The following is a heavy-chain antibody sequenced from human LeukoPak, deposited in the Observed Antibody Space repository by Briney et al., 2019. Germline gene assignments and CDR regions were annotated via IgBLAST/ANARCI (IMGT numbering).Heavy chain of an antibody. Sequence: SETLSLTCTVSGGSISSYYWSWIRQPPGKGLEWIGYIYYSGSTNYNPSLKSRVTISVDTSKNQFSLKLSSVTAADTAVYYCAGIAAALLDYWGQGTLVTVSS. CDR1: GGSISSYY. D-gene: IGHD6-13*01. CDR2: IYYSGST. CDR3: AGIAAALLDY. V-gene: IGHV4-59*08. J-gene: IGHJ4*02.